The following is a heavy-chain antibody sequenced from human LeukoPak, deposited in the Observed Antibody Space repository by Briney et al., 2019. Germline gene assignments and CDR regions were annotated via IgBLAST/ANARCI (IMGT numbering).Heavy chain of an antibody. Sequence: GRSLRLSCAASGFTFSSYAMHWVRQAPGKGLEWVAVISYDGSNKYYADSVKGRFTISRDNSKNTLFLQMNSLRAEDTAAYYCARGGYCSGGSCHYFDYWGQGTLVTVSS. CDR2: ISYDGSNK. D-gene: IGHD2-15*01. CDR3: ARGGYCSGGSCHYFDY. CDR1: GFTFSSYA. J-gene: IGHJ4*02. V-gene: IGHV3-30*04.